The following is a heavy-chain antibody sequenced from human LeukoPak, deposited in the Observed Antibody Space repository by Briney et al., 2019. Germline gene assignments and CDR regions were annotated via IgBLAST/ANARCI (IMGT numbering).Heavy chain of an antibody. J-gene: IGHJ5*02. CDR2: INPNSGGT. CDR1: GYTFTSYD. CDR3: ARDRCSSTSCQNEFDP. V-gene: IGHV1-2*02. Sequence: GASVKVSCKASGYTFTSYDINWVRQAPGQGLEWMAWINPNSGGTNYAQKFQGRVTMTRDTSISTAYMELSRLRSDDTAVYYCARDRCSSTSCQNEFDPWGQGTLVTVSS. D-gene: IGHD2-2*01.